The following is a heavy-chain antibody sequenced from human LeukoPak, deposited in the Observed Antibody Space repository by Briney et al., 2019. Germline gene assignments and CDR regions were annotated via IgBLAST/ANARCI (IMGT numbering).Heavy chain of an antibody. D-gene: IGHD2/OR15-2a*01. V-gene: IGHV3-21*01. Sequence: PGGSLRLSCAPSGFTFIRYRMNGVGQAPGKGLDWGSSIRDSSRYIFDADSVKGRFTISRDNAKNSLYLQMNTLRAEDTAVYYCAREVYCSHTTCYYFDYWGLGTLVTVSS. CDR2: IRDSSRYI. J-gene: IGHJ4*02. CDR3: AREVYCSHTTCYYFDY. CDR1: GFTFIRYR.